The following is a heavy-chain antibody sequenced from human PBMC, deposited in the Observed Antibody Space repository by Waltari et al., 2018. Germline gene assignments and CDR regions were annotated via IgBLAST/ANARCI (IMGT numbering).Heavy chain of an antibody. CDR1: GYTFNYLG. Sequence: QIQLMQSGGEVKKPGASVKVSSEASGYTFNYLGISWVRQAPGQGLEWMGWLSPYAGKPSKGQKFEGRLTMTRDRTRDTATGTAYMELRSLTSDDTAIYYCARNVAASGLLDLWGQGTLVTVSS. CDR3: ARNVAASGLLDL. D-gene: IGHD6-13*01. CDR2: LSPYAGKP. V-gene: IGHV1-18*01. J-gene: IGHJ1*01.